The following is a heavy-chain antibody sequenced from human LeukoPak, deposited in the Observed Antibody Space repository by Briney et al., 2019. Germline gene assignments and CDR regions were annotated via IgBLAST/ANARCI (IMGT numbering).Heavy chain of an antibody. Sequence: ASVKVSCKASGYTFTSYYMHWVRQAPGQGLEWMGWMNPNSGNTGYAQKFQGRVTMTRNTSISTAYMELSSLRSEDTAVYYCARVIVVETGFDYWGQGTLVTVSS. CDR3: ARVIVVETGFDY. D-gene: IGHD3-22*01. CDR1: GYTFTSYY. J-gene: IGHJ4*02. CDR2: MNPNSGNT. V-gene: IGHV1-8*02.